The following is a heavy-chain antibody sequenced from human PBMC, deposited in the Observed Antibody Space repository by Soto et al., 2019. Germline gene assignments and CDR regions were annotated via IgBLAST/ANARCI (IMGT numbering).Heavy chain of an antibody. Sequence: ASVKVSCKASGGTFSSYAISWVRQAPGQGLEWMGVIIPILGIANYAQKFQGRVTITADKSTSTDYMELSSLRSEATAVYYCARARDYSSSFDYWGQGTLVTVSS. D-gene: IGHD6-6*01. V-gene: IGHV1-69*10. CDR2: IIPILGIA. CDR1: GGTFSSYA. CDR3: ARARDYSSSFDY. J-gene: IGHJ4*02.